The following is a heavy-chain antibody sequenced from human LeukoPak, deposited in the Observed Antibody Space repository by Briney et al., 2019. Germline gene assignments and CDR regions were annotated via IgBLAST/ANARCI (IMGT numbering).Heavy chain of an antibody. J-gene: IGHJ4*02. Sequence: ASVKVSCTASGYTFTGYYMHWVRQAPGQGLEWMGWINPNSGGTNYAQKFQGRVTMTRDTSISTAYMELSRLRSDDTAVYYCARYRIMITFGGVFGFFDYWGQGTLVTVSS. CDR2: INPNSGGT. CDR3: ARYRIMITFGGVFGFFDY. D-gene: IGHD3-16*01. V-gene: IGHV1-2*02. CDR1: GYTFTGYY.